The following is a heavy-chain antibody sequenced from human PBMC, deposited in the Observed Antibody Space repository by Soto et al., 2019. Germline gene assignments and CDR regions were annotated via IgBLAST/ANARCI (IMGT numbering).Heavy chain of an antibody. Sequence: QVQLVESGGGVVQPGRSLRLSCAASGFTFSNYGMHWVRQAPGKGLEWVTTISSDGNDKYYADSVKGRFTISREKSKNKLVLQMNGMSDEYTAVYYCTKGRMSAHQLLDHWCKGTLVTVSS. CDR1: GFTFSNYG. D-gene: IGHD6-6*01. V-gene: IGHV3-30*18. J-gene: IGHJ4*02. CDR2: ISSDGNDK. CDR3: TKGRMSAHQLLDH.